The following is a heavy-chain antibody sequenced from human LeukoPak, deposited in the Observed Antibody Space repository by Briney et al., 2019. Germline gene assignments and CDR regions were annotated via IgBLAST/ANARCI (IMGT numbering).Heavy chain of an antibody. D-gene: IGHD3-10*01. CDR2: VYYSGST. CDR1: GGSVSNASYY. J-gene: IGHJ4*02. CDR3: ARVRYGSGSHYFDN. Sequence: PSETLSLTCTVSGGSVSNASYYWSWIRQPPGKGLDWIGYVYYSGSTNYSPSLKSRVTVSVDTSKNQFSLKLTSVTAADTAVYYSARVRYGSGSHYFDNWGQGTLVTVSS. V-gene: IGHV4-61*01.